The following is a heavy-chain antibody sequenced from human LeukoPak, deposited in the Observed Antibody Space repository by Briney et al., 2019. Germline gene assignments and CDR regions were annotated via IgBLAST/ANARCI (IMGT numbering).Heavy chain of an antibody. Sequence: PGGSLRLSCAAPGFTFSTYVRHWVRQAPGKGLVWVSRISHDGTITTYADSVKGRFTISRDNAKNTLYLQMNSLRVEDTAVYYCARDRDWLISDWGQGTLGTVSS. D-gene: IGHD2-21*02. CDR3: ARDRDWLISD. J-gene: IGHJ4*02. V-gene: IGHV3-74*01. CDR2: ISHDGTIT. CDR1: GFTFSTYV.